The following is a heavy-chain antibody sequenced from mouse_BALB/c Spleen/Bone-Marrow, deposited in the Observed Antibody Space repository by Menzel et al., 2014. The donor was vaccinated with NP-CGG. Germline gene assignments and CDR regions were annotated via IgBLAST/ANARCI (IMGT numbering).Heavy chain of an antibody. D-gene: IGHD2-14*01. CDR3: EREDRYEAWFAY. Sequence: DVKLVESGPDLVKPSQSLSLTCTVTGYSITSGYSCHWIRQFPGNKLEWMGYIHYSGSTDYNPSLKSRISITRDTSKNQFFLQLNSVTTEDTATYYCEREDRYEAWFAYWGQGTLVTVSA. CDR2: IHYSGST. CDR1: GYSITSGYS. J-gene: IGHJ3*01. V-gene: IGHV3-1*02.